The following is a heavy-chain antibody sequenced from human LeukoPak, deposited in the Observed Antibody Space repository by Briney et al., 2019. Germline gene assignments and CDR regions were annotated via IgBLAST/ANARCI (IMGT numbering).Heavy chain of an antibody. Sequence: PGGSLRLSCAASGFTVSSNYVSWVRQAPGKRLERVSVIYSGGDTYYADSVKGRFTLSRDNSKNLLYLQMNSLRAEDTAVYYCARGGAARSAGHWGQGTLVTVSS. CDR3: ARGGAARSAGH. V-gene: IGHV3-53*01. CDR1: GFTVSSNY. J-gene: IGHJ4*02. CDR2: IYSGGDT. D-gene: IGHD6-6*01.